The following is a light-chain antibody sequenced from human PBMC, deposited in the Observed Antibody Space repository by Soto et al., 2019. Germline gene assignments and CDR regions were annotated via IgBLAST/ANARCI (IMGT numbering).Light chain of an antibody. J-gene: IGLJ1*01. V-gene: IGLV2-23*02. CDR1: SSDVGSYNL. Sequence: QSALTQPASVSGSPGQSITMSCTGTSSDVGSYNLVSWYQQHPGKAPRVMIYEVSKRPSGVPNRFSGSKSGYTASLTISGLQAEDEADYYCCSYAGSSTYVFGTGPKLTVL. CDR2: EVS. CDR3: CSYAGSSTYV.